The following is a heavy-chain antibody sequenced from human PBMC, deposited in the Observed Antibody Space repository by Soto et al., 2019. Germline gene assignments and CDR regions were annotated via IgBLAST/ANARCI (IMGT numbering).Heavy chain of an antibody. J-gene: IGHJ6*02. D-gene: IGHD2-21*02. CDR2: IIPIFGTA. V-gene: IGHV1-69*13. CDR3: AGVVTPVYYYFGMDV. CDR1: GGTFSIYA. Sequence: GASVKVSCKASGGTFSIYAISWVRQAPGQGLEWMGGIIPIFGTANYAQKFQGRVTITADESTSTAYMELSSLRSADTAVYYCAGVVTPVYYYFGMDVWGQGTTVTVSS.